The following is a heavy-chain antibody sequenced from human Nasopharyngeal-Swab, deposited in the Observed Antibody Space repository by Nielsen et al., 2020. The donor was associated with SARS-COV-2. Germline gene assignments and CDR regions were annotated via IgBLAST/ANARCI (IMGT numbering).Heavy chain of an antibody. D-gene: IGHD1-14*01. CDR1: GFTFSSSD. CDR3: TRDLNHKIDY. CDR2: IDSSGRNT. V-gene: IGHV3-23*05. J-gene: IGHJ4*02. Sequence: GESLKISCAASGFTFSSSDMNWVRQAPGKGLDWVSAIDSSGRNTYYADSVKGRFSISRDDARNTLYLQMNSLRAEDTALYYCTRDLNHKIDYWGQGTLVTVSS.